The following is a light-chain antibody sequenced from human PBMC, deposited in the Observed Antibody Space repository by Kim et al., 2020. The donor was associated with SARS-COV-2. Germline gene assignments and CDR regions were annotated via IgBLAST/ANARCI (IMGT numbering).Light chain of an antibody. CDR2: DAS. V-gene: IGKV3-20*01. CDR1: QRISSNY. CDR3: QQDIRSPYS. J-gene: IGKJ2*03. Sequence: EILLTQSPGTLSLSPGERATLSCRASQRISSNYLAWYQHKPGQAPRLLIHDASSRATGIPDRFSGSGSGTDFTLTISRLEPEDFAVYYCQQDIRSPYSFGRGTKLEI.